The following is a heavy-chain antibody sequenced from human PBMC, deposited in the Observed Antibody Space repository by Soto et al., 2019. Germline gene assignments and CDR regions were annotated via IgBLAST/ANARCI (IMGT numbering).Heavy chain of an antibody. J-gene: IGHJ6*02. Sequence: GESLKISCKGSGCSFTSYWISWVRQMPGKGPEWMGIIYPGDSDTKYNPSFQGQVTISADKSITTTYLQWSSLKASDTAIYYCAASIFYYGMDVWGQGTTVTVSS. CDR2: IYPGDSDT. V-gene: IGHV5-51*01. CDR3: AASIFYYGMDV. CDR1: GCSFTSYW.